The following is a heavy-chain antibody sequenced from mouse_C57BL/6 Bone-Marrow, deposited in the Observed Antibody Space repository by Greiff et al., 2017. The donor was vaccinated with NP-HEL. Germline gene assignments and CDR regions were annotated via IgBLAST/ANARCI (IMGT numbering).Heavy chain of an antibody. V-gene: IGHV2-2*01. CDR3: AAYGNYPAY. D-gene: IGHD2-1*01. CDR1: GFSLTRYG. J-gene: IGHJ3*01. Sequence: VQVVESGPGLVQPSQSLSITCTVSGFSLTRYGVHWVRQSPGKGLEWLGVIWSGGSTAYNAAFISRLSISKDNSKSQVFFRMNSLQADDTAIYYCAAYGNYPAYWGQGTLVTVSA. CDR2: IWSGGST.